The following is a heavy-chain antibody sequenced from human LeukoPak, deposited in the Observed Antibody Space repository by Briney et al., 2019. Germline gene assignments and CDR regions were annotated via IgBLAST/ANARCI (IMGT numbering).Heavy chain of an antibody. CDR1: GYTFTTYA. Sequence: ASVTVSCKASGYTFTTYAIHWVRQAPGQRLEWMGWINAGNGNTKYSQEFQGRVTITRDTSASTASMELSSLRSEDMAVYYCARGDLLRYFDWLLPVGAFDIWGQGTMVTVSS. V-gene: IGHV1-3*03. D-gene: IGHD3-9*01. CDR3: ARGDLLRYFDWLLPVGAFDI. CDR2: INAGNGNT. J-gene: IGHJ3*02.